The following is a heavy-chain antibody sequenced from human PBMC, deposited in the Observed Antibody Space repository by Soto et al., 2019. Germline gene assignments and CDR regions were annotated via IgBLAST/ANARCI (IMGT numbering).Heavy chain of an antibody. CDR1: GFTFSSYG. D-gene: IGHD3-16*01. V-gene: IGHV3-30*18. CDR3: AKDRGGFDY. J-gene: IGHJ4*02. CDR2: ISYDGSNK. Sequence: QVQLVESGGGVVQPGRSLRLSCAASGFTFSSYGMHWVRQAPGKGLEWMAVISYDGSNKNYADSVKGRFTISRDNSKNTLYLQMNSLRAEDTAVYYCAKDRGGFDYWGQGTLVTVSS.